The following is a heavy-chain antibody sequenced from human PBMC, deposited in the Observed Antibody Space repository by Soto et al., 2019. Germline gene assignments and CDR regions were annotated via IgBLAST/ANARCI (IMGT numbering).Heavy chain of an antibody. CDR3: VKDSDSSGYMTHLNY. CDR2: LTWNGEVL. J-gene: IGHJ4*02. Sequence: GGSLRRSCVASGFTFDDYAIHWVRQTPGKGLEWASGLTWNGEVLGYADSVKGRFTISRDNAKNSLYLEMNSLRPEDTALYYCVKDSDSSGYMTHLNYVGQGTLVTVSS. V-gene: IGHV3-9*01. D-gene: IGHD3-22*01. CDR1: GFTFDDYA.